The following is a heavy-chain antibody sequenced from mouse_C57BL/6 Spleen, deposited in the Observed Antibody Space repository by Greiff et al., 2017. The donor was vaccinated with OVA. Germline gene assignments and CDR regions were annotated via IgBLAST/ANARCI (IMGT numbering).Heavy chain of an antibody. V-gene: IGHV1-50*01. Sequence: VQLQQPGAELVKPGASVKLSCKASGYTFTSYWMQWVKQRPGQGLEWIGEIDPSDSYTNYNQKFKGKATLTVDTSSSTAYMQLSSLTSEDSAVYYCASSGYGFDYWGKGTTLTVSS. CDR3: ASSGYGFDY. CDR1: GYTFTSYW. CDR2: IDPSDSYT. D-gene: IGHD3-2*02. J-gene: IGHJ2*01.